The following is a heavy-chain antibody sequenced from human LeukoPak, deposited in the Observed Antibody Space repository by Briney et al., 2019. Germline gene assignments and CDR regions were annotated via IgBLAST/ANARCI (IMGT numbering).Heavy chain of an antibody. Sequence: PSETLSLTCAVYGGSFSGYYWSWIRQPPGEGLEWIGEINHSGSTNYNPSLKSRVTISVDTSKNQFSLKLSSVTAADTAVYYCASSTMVVTGSDAFDIWGQGTMVTVSS. J-gene: IGHJ3*02. CDR2: INHSGST. CDR1: GGSFSGYY. D-gene: IGHD4/OR15-4a*01. V-gene: IGHV4-34*01. CDR3: ASSTMVVTGSDAFDI.